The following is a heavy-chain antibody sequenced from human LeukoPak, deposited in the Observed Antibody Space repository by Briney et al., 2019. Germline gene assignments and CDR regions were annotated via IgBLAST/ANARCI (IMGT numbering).Heavy chain of an antibody. D-gene: IGHD1-26*01. CDR2: IKQDGSET. J-gene: IGHJ4*02. CDR1: GFTFSSYW. V-gene: IGHV3-7*01. CDR3: ARGGAAPDY. Sequence: GGSLRLSCAASGFTFSSYWMSWVRQAPGKGLEWVANIKQDGSETRYVDSVKGRFTISRDNAKNSVYLQVNSLRAEDTAVYYCARGGAAPDYWGQGTLVTVSS.